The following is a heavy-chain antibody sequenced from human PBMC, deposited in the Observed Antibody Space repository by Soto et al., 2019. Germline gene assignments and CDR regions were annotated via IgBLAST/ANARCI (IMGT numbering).Heavy chain of an antibody. J-gene: IGHJ6*03. CDR2: ISAYNGNT. V-gene: IGHV1-18*01. CDR3: ARYILRYFDWLSRYYYMDV. D-gene: IGHD3-9*01. CDR1: GYTFTSYG. Sequence: QVQLVQSGAEVKKPGASVKVSCKASGYTFTSYGISWVRQAPGQGLEWMGWISAYNGNTNYAQKLQGKVTMTTDTSTSTAYMELRSLRSDDTAVYYCARYILRYFDWLSRYYYMDVWGKGTTVTVSS.